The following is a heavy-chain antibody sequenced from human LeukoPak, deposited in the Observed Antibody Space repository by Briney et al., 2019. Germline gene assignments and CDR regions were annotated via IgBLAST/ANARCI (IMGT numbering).Heavy chain of an antibody. V-gene: IGHV5-51*01. CDR3: ARSRLNFDY. CDR2: IYPGDSDT. Sequence: GESLKISCKGSGYSFTSYWIGWVRQMPGKGLEWMGIIYPGDSDTRYSPSFQGQFSISADKSISTAYQQWSSLKASDTAIYYCARSRLNFDYWGQGTLVTVSS. J-gene: IGHJ4*02. CDR1: GYSFTSYW.